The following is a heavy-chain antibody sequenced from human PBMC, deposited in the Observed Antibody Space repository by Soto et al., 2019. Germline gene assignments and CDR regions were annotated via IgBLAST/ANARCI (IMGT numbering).Heavy chain of an antibody. J-gene: IGHJ4*02. V-gene: IGHV3-7*01. CDR2: IKQDGSEK. CDR3: ARDRGYCSGSTCYSVLDY. D-gene: IGHD2-15*01. Sequence: EVQLVESGGGLVQPGRSLRLSCAASGFTFSTCYMNWVRQTPGKGLECVANIKQDGSEKYYVDSVKGRFTISRDNSKNSLYLQMNSLRDEDTAVYFCARDRGYCSGSTCYSVLDYWGQGTLVTVSS. CDR1: GFTFSTCY.